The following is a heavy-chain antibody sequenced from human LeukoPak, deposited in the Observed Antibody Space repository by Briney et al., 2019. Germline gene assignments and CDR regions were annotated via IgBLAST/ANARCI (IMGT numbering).Heavy chain of an antibody. CDR1: RGSISSYY. V-gene: IGHV4-59*01. CDR2: IYHGGST. CDR3: ARGRYYYDSSGYPYNWFDP. Sequence: SETLSLTCIVSRGSISSYYWSWIRQPPGKGLEWIGYIYHGGSTNYNPSLKSRVTISGDTSKNKFFLNLSSVTAADTATYYCARGRYYYDSSGYPYNWFDPWAREPWSPSPQ. J-gene: IGHJ5*02. D-gene: IGHD3-22*01.